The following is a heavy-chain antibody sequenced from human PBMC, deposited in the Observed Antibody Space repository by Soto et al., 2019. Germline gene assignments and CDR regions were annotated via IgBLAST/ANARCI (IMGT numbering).Heavy chain of an antibody. V-gene: IGHV3-7*01. CDR1: GFTFSSYW. Sequence: GGSLRLSCAASGFTFSSYWMSWVRQAPGKGLEWVANIKQDGSEKYYVDSVKGRFTISRDNAKNSLYLQMNSLRAEDTAVYYCARVRYSSTWFHFDYWGKGTTVTV. CDR2: IKQDGSEK. J-gene: IGHJ4*03. CDR3: ARVRYSSTWFHFDY. D-gene: IGHD6-13*01.